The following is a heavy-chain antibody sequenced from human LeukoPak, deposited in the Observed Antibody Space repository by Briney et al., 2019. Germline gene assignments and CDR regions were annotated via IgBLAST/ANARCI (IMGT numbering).Heavy chain of an antibody. J-gene: IGHJ6*03. CDR3: AKAGGSGSYGLQYYYYMDV. D-gene: IGHD3-10*01. CDR1: GFTFSSYA. CDR2: ISGSGGST. V-gene: IGHV3-23*01. Sequence: PGGPLRLSCAASGFTFSSYAMSWVRQAPGKGLEWVSAISGSGGSTYYADSVKGRFTISRDNSKNTLYLQMNSLRAEDTALYYCAKAGGSGSYGLQYYYYMDVWGKGTTVTVSS.